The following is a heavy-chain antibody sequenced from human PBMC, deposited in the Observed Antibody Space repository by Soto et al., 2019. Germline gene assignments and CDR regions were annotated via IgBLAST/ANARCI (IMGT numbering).Heavy chain of an antibody. CDR1: GYTFTSYY. J-gene: IGHJ4*02. CDR3: ASSSGAYYFDY. CDR2: INPSGGST. D-gene: IGHD3-22*01. V-gene: IGHV1-46*01. Sequence: QVQLVQYGAEVKKPGASVKVSCKASGYTFTSYYMNWVRQAPGQGLEWMGIINPSGGSTTYAQNFQGRLTLTRDTSTSTVYMELSSLRSEDTAVYYCASSSGAYYFDYWGQGTLVTVSS.